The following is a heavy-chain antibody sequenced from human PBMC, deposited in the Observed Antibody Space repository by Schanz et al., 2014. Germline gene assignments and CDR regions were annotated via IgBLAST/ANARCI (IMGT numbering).Heavy chain of an antibody. CDR1: GGSISSGDYS. CDR2: INHGGRT. Sequence: QLLLQESGSGLVNPSQTLSLTCAVSGGSISSGDYSWSWIRQPPGQGLEWIGDINHGGRTYYNPSPESRVTIALDRSENPFSLRLDYVTAADTAVYYCARATFGFYGSGSFYVWFDPWGQGTLVTVSS. V-gene: IGHV4-30-2*01. CDR3: ARATFGFYGSGSFYVWFDP. J-gene: IGHJ5*02. D-gene: IGHD3-10*01.